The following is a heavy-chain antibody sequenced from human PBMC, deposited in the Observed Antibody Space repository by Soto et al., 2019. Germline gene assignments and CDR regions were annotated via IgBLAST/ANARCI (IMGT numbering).Heavy chain of an antibody. Sequence: PGASLKISCKTSGYSFTSDWIGWVRQMPGKGMECMGNIYPYDSDTRYSPSFQGQVTISADTSITTAYLQWGGLRASDTAMYFCARHLVGSTRGNFDYWGQGTLVTVSS. V-gene: IGHV5-51*01. CDR2: IYPYDSDT. D-gene: IGHD2-2*01. CDR3: ARHLVGSTRGNFDY. J-gene: IGHJ4*01. CDR1: GYSFTSDW.